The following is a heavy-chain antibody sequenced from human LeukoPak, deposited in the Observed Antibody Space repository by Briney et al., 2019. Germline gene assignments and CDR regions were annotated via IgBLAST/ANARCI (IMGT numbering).Heavy chain of an antibody. Sequence: SPSETLSLTCAVYGGSFSGYYWSWIRQPPGKGLEWIGEINHSGSTNYNPSLKSRVTISVDTSKNQFSLKLSSVTAADTAVYYCARSAVVSANAFDIWGQGTMVTVSS. CDR2: INHSGST. J-gene: IGHJ3*02. CDR1: GGSFSGYY. CDR3: ARSAVVSANAFDI. V-gene: IGHV4-34*01. D-gene: IGHD3-22*01.